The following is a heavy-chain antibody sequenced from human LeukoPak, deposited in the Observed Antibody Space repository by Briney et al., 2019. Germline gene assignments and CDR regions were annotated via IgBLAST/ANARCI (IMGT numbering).Heavy chain of an antibody. V-gene: IGHV4-39*01. J-gene: IGHJ4*02. CDR2: IYYSGST. Sequence: SETLSLTCTVSGGSISSSSYYWGWIRQPPGKGLEWIGSIYYSGSTYYNPSLKSRVTISVDTSKNQFSLKLSSVTAADTAVYYCARLSGSGSPYWGQGTLATVSS. CDR3: ARLSGSGSPY. CDR1: GGSISSSSYY. D-gene: IGHD3-10*01.